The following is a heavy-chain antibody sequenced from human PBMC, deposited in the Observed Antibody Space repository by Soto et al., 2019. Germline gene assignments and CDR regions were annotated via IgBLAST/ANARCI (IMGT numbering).Heavy chain of an antibody. D-gene: IGHD1-7*01. Sequence: GGSLRLSCVASGITFTKSGMHWVRQAPGKGLEWVAFITYDGSRTYYEDSVKGRFTISRDDSENTVYLQMHSLRTEDTAVYYCAKDKGNYYLDYWGQGTQVTVSS. CDR3: AKDKGNYYLDY. CDR1: GITFTKSG. J-gene: IGHJ4*02. CDR2: ITYDGSRT. V-gene: IGHV3-30*18.